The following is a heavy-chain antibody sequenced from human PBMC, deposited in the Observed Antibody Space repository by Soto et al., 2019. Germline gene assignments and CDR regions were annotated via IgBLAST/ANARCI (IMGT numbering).Heavy chain of an antibody. CDR2: IYSGGST. Sequence: HPVGSLRLSCAASGFTVSSNYMSWVRQAPGKGLEWVSVIYSGGSTYYADSVKGRFTISRDNSKNTLYLQMNSLRAEDTAVYYCARGARLRYFDWSLDYWGQGTLVTVSS. CDR3: ARGARLRYFDWSLDY. J-gene: IGHJ4*02. V-gene: IGHV3-53*01. D-gene: IGHD3-9*01. CDR1: GFTVSSNY.